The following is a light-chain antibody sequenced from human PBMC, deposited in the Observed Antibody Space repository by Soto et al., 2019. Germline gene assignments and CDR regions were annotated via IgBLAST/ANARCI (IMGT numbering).Light chain of an antibody. J-gene: IGKJ5*01. CDR1: QSVSSSY. V-gene: IGKV3D-20*02. Sequence: EIVLTQSPGTLPLSPGERATLSCRASQSVSSSYLAWYQQKPGQAPRLLIYGASSRATGIPDRFSGSGSGTDFTLTISSLEPEDFAVYYCQKRSNWPSITVGQGTRLEIK. CDR3: QKRSNWPSIT. CDR2: GAS.